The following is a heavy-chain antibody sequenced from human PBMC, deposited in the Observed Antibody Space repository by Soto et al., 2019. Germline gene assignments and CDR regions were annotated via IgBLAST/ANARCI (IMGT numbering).Heavy chain of an antibody. V-gene: IGHV3-11*01. Sequence: QVQLVESGGGLIKPGGSLRLSCAASGFTFSDYYMSWIRQAPGKGLEWVSYISSSGSTIYYADSVKGRFTISRDNAKNSLYLQMNSLRAEDTAVYYCARDGRHDYGPRGYYYYGMDVWGQGTTVTVSS. CDR1: GFTFSDYY. CDR3: ARDGRHDYGPRGYYYYGMDV. CDR2: ISSSGSTI. J-gene: IGHJ6*02. D-gene: IGHD4-17*01.